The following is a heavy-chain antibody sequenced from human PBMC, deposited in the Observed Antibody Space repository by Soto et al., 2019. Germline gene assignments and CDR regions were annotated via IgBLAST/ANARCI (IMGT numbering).Heavy chain of an antibody. D-gene: IGHD3-22*01. Sequence: SETLSLTCTVSGGSISSSSFHWGWIRQPPGKGLEWIGSIYYSGSTYYSPSLKSRVTISVDTSKNQFSLKLSSVTAADTAVYYCARNSTYYYDSSGYYYHYYFDYWGQGTLVTVSS. CDR3: ARNSTYYYDSSGYYYHYYFDY. V-gene: IGHV4-39*01. CDR1: GGSISSSSFH. J-gene: IGHJ4*02. CDR2: IYYSGST.